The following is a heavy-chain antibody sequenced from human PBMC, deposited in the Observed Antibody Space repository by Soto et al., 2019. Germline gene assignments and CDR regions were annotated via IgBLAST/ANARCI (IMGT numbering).Heavy chain of an antibody. D-gene: IGHD3-3*01. CDR2: ISYDGSNK. Sequence: GGSLRLSCAASGFTFSSYGMHWVRQAPGKGLEWVAVISYDGSNKYYADSVKGRFTISRDNSKNTLYLQMNSLRAEDTAVYYCAKDSWDDFWSGPRVFDYWGQGTLVTVSS. J-gene: IGHJ4*02. V-gene: IGHV3-30*18. CDR1: GFTFSSYG. CDR3: AKDSWDDFWSGPRVFDY.